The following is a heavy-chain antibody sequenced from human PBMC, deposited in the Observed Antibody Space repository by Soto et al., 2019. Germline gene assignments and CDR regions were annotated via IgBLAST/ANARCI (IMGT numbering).Heavy chain of an antibody. Sequence: SVKVSCEASGGTFSSYAISWVRQAPGQGLEWMGGIIPIFGTANYAQKFQGRVTITADESTSTAYMELSSLRSEDTAVYYCARGGDPYSSSFDPWGQGTLVTVSS. V-gene: IGHV1-69*13. J-gene: IGHJ5*02. CDR3: ARGGDPYSSSFDP. CDR2: IIPIFGTA. D-gene: IGHD6-6*01. CDR1: GGTFSSYA.